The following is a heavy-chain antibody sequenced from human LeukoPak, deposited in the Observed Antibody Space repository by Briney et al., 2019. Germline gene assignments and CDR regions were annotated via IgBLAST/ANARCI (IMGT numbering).Heavy chain of an antibody. CDR3: AREGFKCSGGSCYSDH. CDR1: GYTFTTYA. J-gene: IGHJ5*02. CDR2: INTNTGNP. Sequence: ASVKVSCKASGYTFTTYAINWVRQAPGQGLEWMGWINTNTGNPTYVHDFTGWFVFSLDTSVSTAYLQVSSLKAEDTAVYYCAREGFKCSGGSCYSDHWGQGTLVTVSS. D-gene: IGHD2-15*01. V-gene: IGHV7-4-1*02.